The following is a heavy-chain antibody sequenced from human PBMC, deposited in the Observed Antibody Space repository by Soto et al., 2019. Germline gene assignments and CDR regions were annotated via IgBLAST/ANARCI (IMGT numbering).Heavy chain of an antibody. CDR2: IYWDDDK. D-gene: IGHD2-2*01. J-gene: IGHJ4*02. Sequence: QITLKESGPTLVKPTQTLTLTCTFSGFSLSTSGVGVGWIHQPPGKALEWLALIYWDDDKRYSPSLKSRLTITKDTSKNQVVLTMTNMDPVDTATYYCAHSIVLVPAANYDFDFDYWGQGTLVTVSS. CDR3: AHSIVLVPAANYDFDFDY. V-gene: IGHV2-5*02. CDR1: GFSLSTSGVG.